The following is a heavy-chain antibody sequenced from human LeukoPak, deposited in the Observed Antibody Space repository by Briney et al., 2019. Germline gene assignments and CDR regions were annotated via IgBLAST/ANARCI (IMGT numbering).Heavy chain of an antibody. CDR3: ARSSSTSGSYLDVFDI. CDR2: INRSGSTI. V-gene: IGHV3-11*01. CDR1: GFTFSDYY. Sequence: EGSLRLSCAASGFTFSDYYMSWIRQAPGKGLEWVSYINRSGSTIYYADSVKGRFTISRDNAKNSLYLQMNSLRAEDTAVYYCARSSSTSGSYLDVFDIWGQGSMVNVSS. D-gene: IGHD1-26*01. J-gene: IGHJ3*02.